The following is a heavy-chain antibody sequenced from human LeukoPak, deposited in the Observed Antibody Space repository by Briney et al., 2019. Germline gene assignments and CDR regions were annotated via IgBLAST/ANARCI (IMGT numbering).Heavy chain of an antibody. J-gene: IGHJ6*03. CDR1: GGSIRSNYY. D-gene: IGHD2-15*01. Sequence: SETLSLTCTVSGGSIRSNYYWGWIRQPPGKGLEWIGSIYYSGNSYYNPSLKSRVTMSIDTSKNQFSLKVNSVTAADTAVYYCASLLGYCSGNRCPSSANYYYYMDVWGKGTTVTVSS. CDR3: ASLLGYCSGNRCPSSANYYYYMDV. CDR2: IYYSGNS. V-gene: IGHV4-39*07.